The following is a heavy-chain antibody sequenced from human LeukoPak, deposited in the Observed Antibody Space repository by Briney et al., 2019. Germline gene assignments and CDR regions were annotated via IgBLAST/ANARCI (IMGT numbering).Heavy chain of an antibody. CDR3: ARGVAAPGKWGLSWFDP. Sequence: SETLSLTCTVPGGSIGSYYWSWIWQPPGKGLEWIGYIYSSGSTNYNPSLKSRVTISLDTSKNQFSLKLSFVTAADTAVYYCARGVAAPGKWGLSWFDPWGQGTLVTVSS. CDR1: GGSIGSYY. V-gene: IGHV4-59*01. J-gene: IGHJ5*02. CDR2: IYSSGST. D-gene: IGHD6-13*01.